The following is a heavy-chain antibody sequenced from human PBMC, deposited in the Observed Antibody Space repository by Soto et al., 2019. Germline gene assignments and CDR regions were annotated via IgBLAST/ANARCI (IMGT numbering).Heavy chain of an antibody. CDR3: ARGSYTSTWY. V-gene: IGHV6-1*01. J-gene: IGHJ4*02. CDR1: GDSLSSNSAA. D-gene: IGHD6-13*01. CDR2: TYYRSKWYN. Sequence: PSQTLSLTCAISGDSLSSNSAAWNWIRQSSSRGLEWLGRTYYRSKWYNDYAASVKSRMTINPDTSKNQFSLELNSVTPEDTAVYYCARGSYTSTWYWGQGTLVTVSS.